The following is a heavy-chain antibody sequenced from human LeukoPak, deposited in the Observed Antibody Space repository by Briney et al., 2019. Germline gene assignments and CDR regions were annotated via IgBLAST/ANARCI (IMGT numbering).Heavy chain of an antibody. V-gene: IGHV3-23*01. Sequence: GGSLRLSCAASGFTFSSCAMNWVRQAPGKGLDWVSTISASGGSTYYADSVKGRFTISRDNSKNTLYLQMNSLRAEDTAVYYCARDNTGIAATCDYWGQGTLVTVSS. D-gene: IGHD6-13*01. J-gene: IGHJ4*02. CDR1: GFTFSSCA. CDR2: ISASGGST. CDR3: ARDNTGIAATCDY.